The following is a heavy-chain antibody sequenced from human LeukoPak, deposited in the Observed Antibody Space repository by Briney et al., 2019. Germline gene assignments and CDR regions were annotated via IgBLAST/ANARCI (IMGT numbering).Heavy chain of an antibody. Sequence: GGYLRLSCAASGFIFSNYAMSWVRQAPGKGLEWVSAITGSGDSKYYADSVKGRFTISRDNAKNSMYLQMNSLRAEDTAVYYCARGRTTGEYWGQGTLVTVSS. V-gene: IGHV3-23*01. CDR2: ITGSGDSK. CDR3: ARGRTTGEY. J-gene: IGHJ4*02. CDR1: GFIFSNYA. D-gene: IGHD4-11*01.